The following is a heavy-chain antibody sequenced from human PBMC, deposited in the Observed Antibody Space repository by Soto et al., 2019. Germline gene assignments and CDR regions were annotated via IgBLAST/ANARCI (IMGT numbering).Heavy chain of an antibody. CDR1: GGSFTGYY. D-gene: IGHD3-16*01. J-gene: IGHJ5*01. Sequence: SETLSLTCAVYGGSFTGYYRTWIRQPPGKGLEWIGYIYYRGSTNYNPSLKSRVTISVDTSKNQFSLKLSSVTAADTAVYYCARTWGSTNDSWGQGTLVTVSS. CDR2: IYYRGST. CDR3: ARTWGSTNDS. V-gene: IGHV4-34*11.